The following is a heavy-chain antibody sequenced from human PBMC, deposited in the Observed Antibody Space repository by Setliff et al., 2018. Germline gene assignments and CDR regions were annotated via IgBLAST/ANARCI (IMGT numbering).Heavy chain of an antibody. D-gene: IGHD3-3*01. Sequence: SETLSLTCTVSGDSINSRTNYWSWIRQPAGKGPEWIGHIYASWSTNYNPSLKSRVTISLDTAKNQFSLKLTSVTAADTAVYYCVRMSGFLYMDVWGKGTTVTVSS. J-gene: IGHJ6*03. CDR3: VRMSGFLYMDV. CDR2: IYASWST. CDR1: GDSINSRTNY. V-gene: IGHV4-61*09.